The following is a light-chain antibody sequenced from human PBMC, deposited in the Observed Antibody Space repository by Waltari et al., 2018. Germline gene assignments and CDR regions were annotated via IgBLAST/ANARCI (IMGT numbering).Light chain of an antibody. CDR1: QGISNS. V-gene: IGKV1-NL1*01. CDR2: AAS. Sequence: DTQIPRPPPPWPESIGAEVTTTCRASQGISNSLAWYQHKPGRAPKLLFYAASRLESGVPSRFSGSRSGTDYTLTISSLQPEDLATYYCQQYYSTPRTFGQGTKVEIK. CDR3: QQYYSTPRT. J-gene: IGKJ1*01.